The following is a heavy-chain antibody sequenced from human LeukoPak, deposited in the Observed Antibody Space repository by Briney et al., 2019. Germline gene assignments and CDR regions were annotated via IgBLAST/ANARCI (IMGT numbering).Heavy chain of an antibody. Sequence: GGSLRLSCAAFGFTFSSYGMHWVRQAPGKGLEWVAVILNDGSQEKYADSVKGRFTISRDNSKNTLFLQMNSLRAEDTAVYYCARDDALGDNALDIWGRGTMVTVSS. D-gene: IGHD3-16*01. V-gene: IGHV3-33*01. CDR3: ARDDALGDNALDI. CDR1: GFTFSSYG. J-gene: IGHJ3*02. CDR2: ILNDGSQE.